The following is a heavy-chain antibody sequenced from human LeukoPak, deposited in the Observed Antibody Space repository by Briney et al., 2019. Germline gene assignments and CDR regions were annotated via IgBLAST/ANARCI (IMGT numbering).Heavy chain of an antibody. Sequence: ASVKVSCEASGYTFTSYDINWVRQATGQGLEWMGWMNPNSGNTGYAQKFQGRVTITRNTSISTAYMELSSLRSEDTAVYYCARGGARYYYYYYMDVWGKGTTVTVSS. CDR2: MNPNSGNT. CDR1: GYTFTSYD. V-gene: IGHV1-8*03. D-gene: IGHD1-26*01. CDR3: ARGGARYYYYYYMDV. J-gene: IGHJ6*03.